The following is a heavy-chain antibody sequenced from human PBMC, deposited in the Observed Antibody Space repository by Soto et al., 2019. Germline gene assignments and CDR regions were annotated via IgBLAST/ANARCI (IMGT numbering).Heavy chain of an antibody. J-gene: IGHJ4*02. CDR3: ARVRRYCSSTSCKYYFDY. CDR2: ISAYNGNT. V-gene: IGHV1-18*01. CDR1: GYTFTSYG. D-gene: IGHD2-2*01. Sequence: VASVKVSCKASGYTFTSYGISWVRQAPGQGLEWMGWISAYNGNTNYAQKLQGRVTMTTDTSTSTAYMELRSLRSDDTAVYYCARVRRYCSSTSCKYYFDYWGQGTLVTVSS.